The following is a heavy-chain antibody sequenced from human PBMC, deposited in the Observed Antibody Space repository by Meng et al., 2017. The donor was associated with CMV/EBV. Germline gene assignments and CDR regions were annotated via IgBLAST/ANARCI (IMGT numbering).Heavy chain of an antibody. CDR2: IYSGGST. D-gene: IGHD1-26*01. CDR3: ASGGSYLKYYFDY. V-gene: IGHV3-66*02. CDR1: GFTVSSNY. J-gene: IGHJ4*02. Sequence: GESLKISCAASGFTVSSNYMSWVRQAPGKGLEWVSVIYSGGSTYYADSVKGRFTISRDNSKNTLYLQMNSLRAEDTAVYYCASGGSYLKYYFDYWGQGTLVTVSS.